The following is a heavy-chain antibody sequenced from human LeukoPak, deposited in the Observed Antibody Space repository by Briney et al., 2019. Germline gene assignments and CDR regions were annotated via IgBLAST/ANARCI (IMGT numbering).Heavy chain of an antibody. CDR2: IYYSGST. J-gene: IGHJ6*04. CDR1: GGSISSSSYY. V-gene: IGHV4-39*01. D-gene: IGHD3-9*01. Sequence: SETLSLTCTVSGGSISSSSYYWGWIRQPPGKGLEWIGSIYYSGSTYYNPSLKSRVTISVDTSKNQFSLKLSSVTAADTAVYYCARLQVLRYFESVWGKGTTVTISS. CDR3: ARLQVLRYFESV.